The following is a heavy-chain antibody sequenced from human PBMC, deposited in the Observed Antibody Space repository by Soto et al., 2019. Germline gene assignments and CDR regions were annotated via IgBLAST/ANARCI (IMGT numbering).Heavy chain of an antibody. CDR1: GDSFTSYW. CDR2: IDPSDSYT. J-gene: IGHJ6*02. CDR3: ARRSDGMDV. Sequence: GVFLKIWCKGAGDSFTSYWISWVRQLPGKGLEWMGRIDPSDSYTNYSPSFQGNVTISADKSISTAYLQWSSLKASDTAMYYCARRSDGMDVWGQGTTVTVYS. V-gene: IGHV5-10-1*01.